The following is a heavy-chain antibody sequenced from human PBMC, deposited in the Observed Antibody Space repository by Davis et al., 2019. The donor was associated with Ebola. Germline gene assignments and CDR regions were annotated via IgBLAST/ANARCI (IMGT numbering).Heavy chain of an antibody. CDR1: GYSFTSNW. D-gene: IGHD2-2*01. Sequence: GESLKISCKGYGYSFTSNWIVWVRQLPGKGLEWMGDIYPSDSDTRYSPSFQGHVTFSVDKSITTAYLQWSSLKASDTATYYCARLGTRSFDYWGQGTLVTVSS. CDR2: IYPSDSDT. V-gene: IGHV5-51*01. J-gene: IGHJ4*02. CDR3: ARLGTRSFDY.